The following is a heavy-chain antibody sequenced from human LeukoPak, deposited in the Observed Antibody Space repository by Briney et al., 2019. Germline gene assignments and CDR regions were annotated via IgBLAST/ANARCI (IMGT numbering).Heavy chain of an antibody. J-gene: IGHJ4*02. CDR1: GFTLDNYC. CDR2: INWIGGST. Sequence: GGSLRRCCAASGFTLDNYCMSWVRQAPGKGLEWVSGINWIGGSTGYADSVKGRFTISRDNAKNSLYLQMNSLRAEDTALYYCARYYDYGSGSYTYYYWGPGTLVTVSS. D-gene: IGHD3-10*01. V-gene: IGHV3-20*04. CDR3: ARYYDYGSGSYTYYY.